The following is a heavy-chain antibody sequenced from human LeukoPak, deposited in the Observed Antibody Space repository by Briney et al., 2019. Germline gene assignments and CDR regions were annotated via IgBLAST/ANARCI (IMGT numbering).Heavy chain of an antibody. D-gene: IGHD1-26*01. Sequence: GGSLRLSCAASGFTFSSYGMNWVRQAPGKGLEWVSYISSSSSTIYYADSVKGRFTISRDNSKNTLYLQMNSLRAEDTAVYYCANRLVGGGFDPWGQGTLVTVSS. V-gene: IGHV3-48*01. CDR1: GFTFSSYG. CDR3: ANRLVGGGFDP. J-gene: IGHJ5*02. CDR2: ISSSSSTI.